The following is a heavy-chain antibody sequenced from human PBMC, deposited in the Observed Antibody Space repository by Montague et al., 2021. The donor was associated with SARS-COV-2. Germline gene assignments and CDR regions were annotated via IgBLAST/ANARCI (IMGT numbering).Heavy chain of an antibody. Sequence: CAISGDSVASNTVAWNWFRRSPSRGLEWLGRTYYRSKWYNDYAVSMQSRVTINPDTSKNQFSLHVNSVTPEDTAVYYCARDSEYSIDYWGLGLLVTVSS. CDR2: TYYRSKWYN. CDR3: ARDSEYSIDY. V-gene: IGHV6-1*01. D-gene: IGHD6-6*01. J-gene: IGHJ4*02. CDR1: GDSVASNTVA.